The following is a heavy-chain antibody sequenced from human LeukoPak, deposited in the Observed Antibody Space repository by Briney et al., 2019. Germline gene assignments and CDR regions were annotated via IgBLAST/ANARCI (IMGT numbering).Heavy chain of an antibody. CDR2: INPSGGST. V-gene: IGHV1-46*01. CDR1: GGTFSSYA. Sequence: ASVKVSCKASGGTFSSYAISWVRQAPGQGLEWMGIINPSGGSTSYAQKFQGRVTMTRDMSTSTVYMELSSLRSEDAAVYYCARAMYNWNYGAFDIWGQGTMVTVSS. J-gene: IGHJ3*02. D-gene: IGHD1-7*01. CDR3: ARAMYNWNYGAFDI.